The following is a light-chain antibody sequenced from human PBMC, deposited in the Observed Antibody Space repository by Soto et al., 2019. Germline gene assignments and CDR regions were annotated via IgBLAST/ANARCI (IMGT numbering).Light chain of an antibody. CDR3: QQSDSPPFT. J-gene: IGKJ4*01. V-gene: IGKV1-39*01. Sequence: DIQMTQSPSSLSASVGDRVTITCRASQNIDTYLNWYQQKSVKAPNLLIYAASTLQSGVPSRFSGSGSGTDFTLTSSSLQHEDFSTYFCQQSDSPPFTFGWWAKVEIK. CDR2: AAS. CDR1: QNIDTY.